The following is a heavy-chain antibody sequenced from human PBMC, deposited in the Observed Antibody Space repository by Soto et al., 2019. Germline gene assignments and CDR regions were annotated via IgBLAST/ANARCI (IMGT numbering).Heavy chain of an antibody. J-gene: IGHJ5*02. D-gene: IGHD1-26*01. CDR2: IYSGGTT. CDR1: AFAVSSNY. Sequence: GGSLRLSCAASAFAVSSNYMSWVRQAPGKGLEWVSMIYSGGTTYYADSVKGRFTISRDNSKNTLYLQMNSLRAEDTAVYYCAKSRVEGSYNWFDPWGQGTLVTVSS. V-gene: IGHV3-53*01. CDR3: AKSRVEGSYNWFDP.